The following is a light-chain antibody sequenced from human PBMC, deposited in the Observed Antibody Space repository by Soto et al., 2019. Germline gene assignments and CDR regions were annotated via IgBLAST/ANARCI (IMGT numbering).Light chain of an antibody. CDR2: EVS. V-gene: IGLV2-14*01. CDR3: SSYTSSSTYV. CDR1: SSDVGGYNY. J-gene: IGLJ1*01. Sequence: QSVLTQPACVSGSRGKSITISCTGPSSDVGGYNYVSWYQQHPGKAPKLMIYEVSNRPSGVSNRFSGSKSGNTASLTISGLQAEDEADYYCSSYTSSSTYVFGTGTKVTVL.